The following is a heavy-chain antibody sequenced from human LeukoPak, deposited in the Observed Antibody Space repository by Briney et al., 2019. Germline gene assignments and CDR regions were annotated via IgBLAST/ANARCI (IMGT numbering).Heavy chain of an antibody. Sequence: PGGSLRLSCAASGFTVSSNYMSWVRQAPGKGLEWVSSISSSSSYIYYADSVKGRFTISRDNAKNSLYLQMNSLRAEDTAVYYCARCGPFHDPVCYYMDVWGKGTTVTVSS. J-gene: IGHJ6*03. CDR3: ARCGPFHDPVCYYMDV. CDR2: ISSSSSYI. D-gene: IGHD2/OR15-2a*01. V-gene: IGHV3-21*01. CDR1: GFTVSSNY.